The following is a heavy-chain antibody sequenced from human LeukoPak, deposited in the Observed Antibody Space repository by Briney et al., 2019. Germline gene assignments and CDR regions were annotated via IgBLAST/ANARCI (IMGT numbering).Heavy chain of an antibody. CDR2: MWYDGSNK. CDR1: GFTFSSYG. V-gene: IGHV3-33*01. D-gene: IGHD6-19*01. Sequence: PGGSLRLSCAASGFTFSSYGMHWVRQAPGKGLEWVAVMWYDGSNKYYADSVKGRFTISRDNSKNTLYLQMDSLRVEDTAVYYCARDPGVRWLVGFDYWGQGTLVTVSS. CDR3: ARDPGVRWLVGFDY. J-gene: IGHJ4*02.